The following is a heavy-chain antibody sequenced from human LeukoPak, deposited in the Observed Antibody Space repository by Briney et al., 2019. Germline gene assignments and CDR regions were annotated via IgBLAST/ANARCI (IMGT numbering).Heavy chain of an antibody. Sequence: PSETLSLTCTVSGASISDYYWSWIRQPPGKRLEGIAYMNYSGIPNYSRSLKSRVTMSADKSNNQVSLTLTSVTAADTAVYYCASHHGRGEAFDYWGRGTLVTVSS. D-gene: IGHD3-10*01. CDR2: MNYSGIP. J-gene: IGHJ4*02. V-gene: IGHV4-59*08. CDR3: ASHHGRGEAFDY. CDR1: GASISDYY.